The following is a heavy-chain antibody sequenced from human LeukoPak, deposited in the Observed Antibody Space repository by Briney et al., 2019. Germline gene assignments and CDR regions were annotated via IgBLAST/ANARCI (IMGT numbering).Heavy chain of an antibody. CDR2: ISAYNGNT. J-gene: IGHJ4*02. CDR3: ARGRPDGYSSSWYRPAPSDY. V-gene: IGHV1-18*01. Sequence: ASVKVSCKASGYTFTSYGISWVRQAPGQGLEWMGWISAYNGNTNYAQKLQGRVTMTTDTSTSTAYMELRSLRSDDTAVYYCARGRPDGYSSSWYRPAPSDYWGQGTLVTVS. D-gene: IGHD6-13*01. CDR1: GYTFTSYG.